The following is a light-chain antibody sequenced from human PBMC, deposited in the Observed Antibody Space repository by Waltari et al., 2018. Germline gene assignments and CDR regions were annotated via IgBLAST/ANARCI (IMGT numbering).Light chain of an antibody. J-gene: IGKJ1*01. V-gene: IGKV1-5*03. CDR3: QQYDTFMWT. Sequence: TCRASQGMSRRLSVYQQKPRRAPTHLVYKASTFESGVPSRFSGRGSGTECTLTINSLQPEDFATYYCQQYDTFMWTFGQGTKVDI. CDR1: QGMSRR. CDR2: KAS.